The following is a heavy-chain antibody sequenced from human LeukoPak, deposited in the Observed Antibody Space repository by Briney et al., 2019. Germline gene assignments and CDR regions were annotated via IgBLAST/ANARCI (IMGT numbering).Heavy chain of an antibody. CDR3: ARRPSYSYGSDFDY. J-gene: IGHJ4*02. CDR1: GYSFTSYW. V-gene: IGHV5-51*01. D-gene: IGHD5-18*01. CDR2: IYPGDSDT. Sequence: RGALLKISCKCAGYSFTSYWIGCGRQMPGKGLEGLWIIYPGDSDTRYSPSFQGQVTISADKSISTAYLQWSSLKASDTAMYYCARRPSYSYGSDFDYWGQGTLVTVSS.